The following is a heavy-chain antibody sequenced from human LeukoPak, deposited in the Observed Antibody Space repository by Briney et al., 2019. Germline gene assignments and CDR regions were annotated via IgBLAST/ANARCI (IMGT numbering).Heavy chain of an antibody. D-gene: IGHD5-12*01. CDR1: GGSISGYY. V-gene: IGHV4-4*07. CDR2: IYTTGST. Sequence: SETLSLTCSVSGGSISGYYWNWIRQPAGKGLEWIGRIYTTGSTSYNPSLKSRVTMPIDTSKNRFSLKLTSVTAADTAVYYCARWYSGYETYYFDNWGQGALVTVSS. CDR3: ARWYSGYETYYFDN. J-gene: IGHJ4*02.